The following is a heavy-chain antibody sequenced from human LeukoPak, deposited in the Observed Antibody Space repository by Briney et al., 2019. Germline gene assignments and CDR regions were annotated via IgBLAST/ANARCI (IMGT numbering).Heavy chain of an antibody. V-gene: IGHV4-39*07. CDR3: ARGAAAAFDP. Sequence: SSETLSLTCTVSGGSISSSSYYWGWIRQPPGKGLEWIGSIYHSGSTYYNPSLKSRVTISVDRSKNQFSLKLSSVTAADTAVYYCARGAAAAFDPWGQGTLVTVSS. D-gene: IGHD6-13*01. J-gene: IGHJ5*02. CDR2: IYHSGST. CDR1: GGSISSSSYY.